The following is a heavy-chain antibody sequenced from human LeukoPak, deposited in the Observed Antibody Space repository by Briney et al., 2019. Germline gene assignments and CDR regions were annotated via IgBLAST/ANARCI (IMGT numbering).Heavy chain of an antibody. CDR3: ARDSYSSGWYEKNYYYNYGMDV. D-gene: IGHD6-19*01. V-gene: IGHV3-21*01. CDR1: GFTFSSYS. Sequence: PGGSLRLSCAASGFTFSSYSMNWVRQAPGKGLEWVSSISSSSSYIYYADSVKGRFTISRDNAKNSLYLQMNSLRAEDTAVYYCARDSYSSGWYEKNYYYNYGMDVWRKGTTVTVSS. J-gene: IGHJ6*04. CDR2: ISSSSSYI.